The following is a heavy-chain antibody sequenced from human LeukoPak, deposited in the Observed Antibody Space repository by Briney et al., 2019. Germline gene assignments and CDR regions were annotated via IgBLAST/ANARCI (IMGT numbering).Heavy chain of an antibody. Sequence: GGSLRLSCAASGFTFSSYGMHWVRQAPGKGLEWVAVIWYDGSNKYYADSVKGRFTISRDNAKNSLYLQMNSLRAEDTAVYYCARRYCGGDCYSPYNWFDPWGQGTLVTVSS. CDR2: IWYDGSNK. CDR3: ARRYCGGDCYSPYNWFDP. V-gene: IGHV3-33*03. CDR1: GFTFSSYG. D-gene: IGHD2-21*02. J-gene: IGHJ5*02.